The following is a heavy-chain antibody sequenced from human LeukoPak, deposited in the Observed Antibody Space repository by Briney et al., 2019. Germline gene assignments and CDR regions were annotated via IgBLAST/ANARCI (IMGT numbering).Heavy chain of an antibody. D-gene: IGHD2-2*01. CDR2: ISYDGSNK. CDR1: GFTFSSYA. V-gene: IGHV3-30-3*01. CDR3: AREDQLLNYLDY. J-gene: IGHJ4*02. Sequence: GGSLRLSCAASGFTFSSYAMHWVRQAPGKGLEWVAVISYDGSNKYYADSVKGRFTISRDNSKNTLYLQMNSLRAEDTAVYYCAREDQLLNYLDYWGQGTLVTVSS.